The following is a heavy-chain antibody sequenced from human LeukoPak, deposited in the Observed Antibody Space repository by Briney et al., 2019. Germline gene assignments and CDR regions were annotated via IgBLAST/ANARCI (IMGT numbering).Heavy chain of an antibody. CDR2: ISYDGSNK. CDR3: AKVSYGSGSYDYYFDY. J-gene: IGHJ4*02. CDR1: GLTFSSYA. V-gene: IGHV3-30-3*01. D-gene: IGHD3-10*01. Sequence: PGRSLRLSCAASGLTFSSYAMHWVRQAPGKGLEWVAVISYDGSNKYYADSVKGRFTISRDNSKNTLYLQMNSLRAEDTAVYYCAKVSYGSGSYDYYFDYWGQGTLVTVSS.